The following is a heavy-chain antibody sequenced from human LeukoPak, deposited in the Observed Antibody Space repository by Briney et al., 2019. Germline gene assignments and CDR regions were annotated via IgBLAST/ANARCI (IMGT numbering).Heavy chain of an antibody. CDR3: AKDTYIGKYCTNGVCSPFDY. D-gene: IGHD2-8*01. CDR2: ISDSGDYT. V-gene: IGHV3-23*01. CDR1: GFTFSSYA. Sequence: GGSLRLSCAGSGFTFSSYAMSWVRQAPGQGLEWVSVISDSGDYTSYADSVRGRFTISRDNSRNTLYLQMISLRPEDTAVYYCAKDTYIGKYCTNGVCSPFDYWGQGTLVTVSS. J-gene: IGHJ4*02.